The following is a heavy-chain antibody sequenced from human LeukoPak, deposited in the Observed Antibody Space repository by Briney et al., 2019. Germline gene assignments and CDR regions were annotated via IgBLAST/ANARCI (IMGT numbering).Heavy chain of an antibody. CDR2: ISGSGGST. V-gene: IGHV3-23*01. J-gene: IGHJ4*02. Sequence: GGSLRLSCAASGFPFSRYAMSWVRQAPGNGLEWVSAISGSGGSTYYADSVKGRFTISRDNSKNTLYLQMNSLRAEDTAVYYCAKEGPYSSSSYYFDYWGQGTLVSVSS. CDR1: GFPFSRYA. CDR3: AKEGPYSSSSYYFDY. D-gene: IGHD6-6*01.